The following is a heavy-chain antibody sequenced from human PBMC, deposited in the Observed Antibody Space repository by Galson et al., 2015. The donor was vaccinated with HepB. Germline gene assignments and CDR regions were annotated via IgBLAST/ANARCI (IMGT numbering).Heavy chain of an antibody. CDR1: GSSFTSYW. J-gene: IGHJ6*02. Sequence: QSGAEVKKPGESLKISCKGSGSSFTSYWIGWVRQMPGKGMEWKGIIYPGDSDTRYSPSFQGQVTISADKSISTAYLQWSSLKASDTAMYYCARQSDEITMVRGVVSGYYYYYGMDVWGQGTTVTVSS. CDR2: IYPGDSDT. V-gene: IGHV5-51*01. CDR3: ARQSDEITMVRGVVSGYYYYYGMDV. D-gene: IGHD3-10*01.